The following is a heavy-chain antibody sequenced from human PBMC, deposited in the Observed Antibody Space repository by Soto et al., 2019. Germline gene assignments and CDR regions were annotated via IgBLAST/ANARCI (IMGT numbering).Heavy chain of an antibody. CDR1: GGSMSEYF. J-gene: IGHJ4*02. Sequence: SETLSLTCSVSGGSMSEYFWSWIRQSPERGLEWIGYVYYLGSTDYNPSLKSRVTISVDTSKRQFSLWLSSVTAADAAIYYCARDGYDGSGSPYPAYWGPGTQVTVSS. CDR3: ARDGYDGSGSPYPAY. CDR2: VYYLGST. V-gene: IGHV4-59*01. D-gene: IGHD3-10*01.